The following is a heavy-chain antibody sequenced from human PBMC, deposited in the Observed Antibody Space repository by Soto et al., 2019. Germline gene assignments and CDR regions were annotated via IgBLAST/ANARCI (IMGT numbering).Heavy chain of an antibody. V-gene: IGHV5-51*01. Sequence: PGESLKISCKGSGYNFDSNWIAWVRQVPGKGLEWIGIIYPRDSDTRYSPSFQGQVTMSADKSISFAYLQWSSLKASDTAIYYCARRSRSGYEWLDYNWFDPWGQGTLVTVSS. J-gene: IGHJ5*02. CDR1: GYNFDSNW. CDR3: ARRSRSGYEWLDYNWFDP. D-gene: IGHD5-12*01. CDR2: IYPRDSDT.